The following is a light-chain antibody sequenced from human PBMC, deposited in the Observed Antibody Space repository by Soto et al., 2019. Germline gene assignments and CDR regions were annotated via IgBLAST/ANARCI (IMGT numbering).Light chain of an antibody. J-gene: IGLJ2*01. CDR1: SSDIGAYNY. CDR2: DVT. Sequence: HSVLTQPASVSGSPGQSITISCSGTSSDIGAYNYVSWYQQHPDKAPKLIIFDVTNRPSGVSGRFSGSKSANTASLTISGLQFEDEADYYCSSYTVSSAPVIFGGGTKVTVL. CDR3: SSYTVSSAPVI. V-gene: IGLV2-14*03.